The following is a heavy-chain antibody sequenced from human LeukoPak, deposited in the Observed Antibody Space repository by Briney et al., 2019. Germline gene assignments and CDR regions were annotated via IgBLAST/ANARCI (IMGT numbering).Heavy chain of an antibody. D-gene: IGHD1-26*01. J-gene: IGHJ4*02. CDR2: IHYSGST. V-gene: IGHV4-59*11. CDR1: GGSISSHF. Sequence: SETLSLTCTVSGGSISSHFWSWIRQPPGKGLEWVGYIHYSGSTNYNPSLKSRVTISVDTSKNQFSLKLSSVTAADTAVYYCARDGYSGSSLFDYWGQGTLVTVSS. CDR3: ARDGYSGSSLFDY.